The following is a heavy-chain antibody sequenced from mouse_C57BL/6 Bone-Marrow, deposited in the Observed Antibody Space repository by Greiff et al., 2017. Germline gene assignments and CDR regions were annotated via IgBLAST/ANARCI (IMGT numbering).Heavy chain of an antibody. Sequence: VQLQQSGPVLVKPGASVKMSCKASGYTFTDYYMNWVKQSHGKSLEWIGVINPYNGGTSYNQKFTGKATLTVDKSSSTAYMELNSLTSEDSAVYYCARKGWDCWYFDVWGTGTTVTVSS. CDR3: ARKGWDCWYFDV. CDR1: GYTFTDYY. J-gene: IGHJ1*03. CDR2: INPYNGGT. V-gene: IGHV1-19*01. D-gene: IGHD3-3*01.